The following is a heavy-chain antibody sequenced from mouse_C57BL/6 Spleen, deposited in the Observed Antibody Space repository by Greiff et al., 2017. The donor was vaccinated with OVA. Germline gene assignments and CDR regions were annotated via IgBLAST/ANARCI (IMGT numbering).Heavy chain of an antibody. CDR1: GFSLTSYG. J-gene: IGHJ3*01. V-gene: IGHV2-4*01. CDR2: RWSGGST. CDR3: ANNYGSRSYFAY. D-gene: IGHD1-1*01. Sequence: VMLVESGPGLVQPSQSLSITCTVSGFSLTSYGVHWVRQPPGKGLEWLGVRWSGGSTDYNAAFISRLSISKDNSKSQVFFKMNSLQADDTAIYYCANNYGSRSYFAYWGPGTLVTVSA.